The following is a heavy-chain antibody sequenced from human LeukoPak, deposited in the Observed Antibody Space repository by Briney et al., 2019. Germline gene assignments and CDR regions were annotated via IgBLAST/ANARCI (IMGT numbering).Heavy chain of an antibody. D-gene: IGHD3-22*01. CDR3: AREGYYYDSSGKLQGYYFDY. J-gene: IGHJ4*02. V-gene: IGHV3-11*04. Sequence: GGSLRLSCAASGFTFSDHYMSWIRQAPGKGLEWVSYISSSGSTIYYADSVKGRFTISRDNAKNSLYLQMNSLRAEDTAVYYCAREGYYYDSSGKLQGYYFDYWGQGTLVTVSS. CDR1: GFTFSDHY. CDR2: ISSSGSTI.